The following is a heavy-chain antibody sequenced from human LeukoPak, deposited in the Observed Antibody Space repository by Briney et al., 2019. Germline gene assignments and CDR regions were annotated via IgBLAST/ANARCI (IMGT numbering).Heavy chain of an antibody. CDR1: GGSISSYY. CDR2: IYNSGTT. Sequence: SETLSLTCTVSGGSISSYYWSWIRQPPVKGLEWIGFIYNSGTTNYNPSLKSRVTISVDTSKNQFSLKLSSVTAADTAVYYCARRPDSSGYYSNWGQGTLVSVSS. CDR3: ARRPDSSGYYSN. J-gene: IGHJ4*02. D-gene: IGHD3-22*01. V-gene: IGHV4-59*08.